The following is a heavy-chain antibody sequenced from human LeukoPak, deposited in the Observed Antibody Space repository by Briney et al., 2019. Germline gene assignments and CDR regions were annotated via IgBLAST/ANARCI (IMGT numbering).Heavy chain of an antibody. CDR2: INHSGST. CDR1: GGSFSGYY. J-gene: IGHJ4*02. V-gene: IGHV4-34*01. Sequence: SETLSLTCAVYGGSFSGYYWSWIRQPPGTGLEWIGEINHSGSTNYNPSLTSRVTISVDTSKNPFSLKLSSVTAADTAVYYCARDVRSRWLVPRGFDYWGQGTLATVSS. CDR3: ARDVRSRWLVPRGFDY. D-gene: IGHD6-19*01.